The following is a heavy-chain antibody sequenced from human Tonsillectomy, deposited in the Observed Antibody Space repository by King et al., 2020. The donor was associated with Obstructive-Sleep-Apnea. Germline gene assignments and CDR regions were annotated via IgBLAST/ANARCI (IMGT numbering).Heavy chain of an antibody. J-gene: IGHJ4*02. CDR3: AKPQGYYYGSGSFDY. CDR1: GFTFSSYA. V-gene: IGHV3-23*04. CDR2: ISGGGSGT. Sequence: VQLGESGGGLVQPGGSLRLSCAASGFTFSSYAMNWVRQAPGKGLEWVSGISGGGSGTYYADFVRGRFTISRENSKNTLYLQMNSLGAEDTAVYYCAKPQGYYYGSGSFDYWGQGTLVTVSS. D-gene: IGHD3-10*01.